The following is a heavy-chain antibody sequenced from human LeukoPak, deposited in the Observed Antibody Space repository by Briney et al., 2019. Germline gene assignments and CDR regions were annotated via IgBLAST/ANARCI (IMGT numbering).Heavy chain of an antibody. V-gene: IGHV4-59*01. CDR1: GVSINSYY. Sequence: SETLSLTCTVSGVSINSYYWSWIRQPPGRGLEWIGSIHYSGSTSYNPSLRSRVTISVDKSKNQFFLKLSSVTATDTAVYYCARRVHSSSWSSYSDYWGQETLVTVSS. D-gene: IGHD6-13*01. CDR3: ARRVHSSSWSSYSDY. J-gene: IGHJ4*02. CDR2: IHYSGST.